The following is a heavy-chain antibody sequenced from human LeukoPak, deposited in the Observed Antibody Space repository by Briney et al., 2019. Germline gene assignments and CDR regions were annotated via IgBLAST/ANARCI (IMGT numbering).Heavy chain of an antibody. J-gene: IGHJ4*02. V-gene: IGHV4-59*01. CDR2: IYYSGST. Sequence: SETLSLTCTVPGGSISSYYWSWIRQPPGKGLEWIGYIYYSGSTNYNPSLKSRVTISVDTSKNQFSLKLSSVTAADTAVYYCARDVAASAYFDYWGQGTLVTVSS. D-gene: IGHD3-16*01. CDR1: GGSISSYY. CDR3: ARDVAASAYFDY.